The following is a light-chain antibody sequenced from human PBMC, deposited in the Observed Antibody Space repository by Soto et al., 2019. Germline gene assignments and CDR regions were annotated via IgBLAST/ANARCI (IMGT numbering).Light chain of an antibody. CDR1: QSVLHSSSNQNF. J-gene: IGKJ1*01. Sequence: DIVMTQSPASLAMSLGERTTINCKSSQSVLHSSSNQNFLAWDQQKRGQPPKLLIYWASTRESGVPDRFSGSGSGTDFTLTISSLQAEDVAVYYCQQYYSSSWTFGPGTRVEI. CDR3: QQYYSSSWT. V-gene: IGKV4-1*01. CDR2: WAS.